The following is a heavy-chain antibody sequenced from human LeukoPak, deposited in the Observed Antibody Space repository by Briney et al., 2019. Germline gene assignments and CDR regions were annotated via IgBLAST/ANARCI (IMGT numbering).Heavy chain of an antibody. V-gene: IGHV4-34*01. J-gene: IGHJ4*02. D-gene: IGHD2-15*01. CDR1: GGSFSGYY. CDR3: ARAVSDLSCSYDY. Sequence: SETLSLTCAVYGGSFSGYYWSWIRQPPGKGLEWIGEINHSGSTNYNPSLKSRVTISVDTSKNQFSLKLSSVTAADTAVYYCARAVSDLSCSYDYWGQGTLVTVSS. CDR2: INHSGST.